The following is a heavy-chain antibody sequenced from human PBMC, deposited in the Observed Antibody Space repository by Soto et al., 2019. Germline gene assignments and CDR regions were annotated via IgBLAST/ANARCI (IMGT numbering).Heavy chain of an antibody. V-gene: IGHV3-7*04. CDR1: GFSFSSYW. D-gene: IGHD4-4*01. J-gene: IGHJ4*02. CDR3: AREDHSTYAY. CDR2: IKQDGTAE. Sequence: EVQLVESGGGLVQPGGSLRLSCAVSGFSFSSYWMAWVRQAPGKGLGWVASIKQDGTAEFYVDSVKGRFTISRDNAKNSLHLQMNSLRAEDTAVYYCAREDHSTYAYWGQGTLVTVSS.